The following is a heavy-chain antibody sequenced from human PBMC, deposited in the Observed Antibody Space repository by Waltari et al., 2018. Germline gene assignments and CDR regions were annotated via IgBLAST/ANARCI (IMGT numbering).Heavy chain of an antibody. CDR2: MNANRGNT. D-gene: IGHD3-22*01. CDR3: AGGQRYYYDSSGYYEYDDY. CDR1: GYTFTSYD. Sequence: QVQLVQSGAEVKKPGASVKVSCKASGYTFTSYDINWGRQATGQGLEWMGWMNANRGNTGYEQKVQGRVTMTRNTSISIAYMKLSSLSSEDTAVYYGAGGQRYYYDSSGYYEYDDYWGQGTLVTVSS. J-gene: IGHJ4*02. V-gene: IGHV1-8*01.